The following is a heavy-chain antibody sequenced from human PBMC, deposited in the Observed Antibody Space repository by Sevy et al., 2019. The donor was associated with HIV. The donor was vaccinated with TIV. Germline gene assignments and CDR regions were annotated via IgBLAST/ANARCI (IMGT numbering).Heavy chain of an antibody. V-gene: IGHV3-15*01. D-gene: IGHD2-2*01. J-gene: IGHJ6*02. Sequence: GGSLRLSCAASGFTFSNAWMSWVRQAPGKGLEWVGRIKSKTDGGTTDYAAPVKGRFTISRDDSKNTLYLQMNSLKTEDTAVYYCTTGHTGRIVVVPAAPRYYYYGMDVWGQGTTVTVSS. CDR2: IKSKTDGGTT. CDR1: GFTFSNAW. CDR3: TTGHTGRIVVVPAAPRYYYYGMDV.